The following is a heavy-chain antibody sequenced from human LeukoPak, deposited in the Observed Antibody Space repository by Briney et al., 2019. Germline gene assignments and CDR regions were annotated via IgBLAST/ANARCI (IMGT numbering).Heavy chain of an antibody. J-gene: IGHJ4*02. V-gene: IGHV3-48*02. CDR1: GFTFSSYS. D-gene: IGHD1-26*01. CDR2: ISSSSSTI. Sequence: GGSLRLSCAASGFTFSSYSMNWVRQAPGKGLEWVSYISSSSSTIYYADSVKGRFTISRDNAKNSLYLQMYSLRDEDTAVYYCARVPGATLNDYWGQGTLVTVSS. CDR3: ARVPGATLNDY.